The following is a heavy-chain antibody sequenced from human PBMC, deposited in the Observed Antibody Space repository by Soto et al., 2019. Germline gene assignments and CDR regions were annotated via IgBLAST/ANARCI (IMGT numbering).Heavy chain of an antibody. CDR2: ISGSGGST. V-gene: IGHV3-23*01. J-gene: IGHJ4*02. CDR1: GFTFSSYA. Sequence: EVQLLESGGGWVQPGGSLRLSCAASGFTFSSYAMSWVRQAPGKGLEWVSAISGSGGSTYYADSVKGRFTISRDNSKNTLYLQMNSLRAEDTAVYYCEKASGWFGEFDYWGQGTLVTVSS. D-gene: IGHD3-10*01. CDR3: EKASGWFGEFDY.